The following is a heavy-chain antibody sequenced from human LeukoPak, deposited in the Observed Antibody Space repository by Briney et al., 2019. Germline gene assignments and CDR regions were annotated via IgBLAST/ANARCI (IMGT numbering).Heavy chain of an antibody. CDR3: ARDAKVVPAAMTVMGSYYYYYGMDV. D-gene: IGHD2-2*01. J-gene: IGHJ6*04. CDR2: IYHSGST. V-gene: IGHV4-4*02. CDR1: GGSISSSNW. Sequence: PAETLSLTCAVSGGSISSSNWWSWVRQPPGKGLEWIGVIYHSGSTNYKPSLKSRVTISVDKSKNQFSLKLSSVTAADTAVYYCARDAKVVPAAMTVMGSYYYYYGMDVWGEGTTVTVSS.